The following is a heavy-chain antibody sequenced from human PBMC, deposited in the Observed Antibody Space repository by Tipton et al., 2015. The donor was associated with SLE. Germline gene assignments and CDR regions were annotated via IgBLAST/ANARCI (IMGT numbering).Heavy chain of an antibody. D-gene: IGHD6-19*01. CDR2: ISGNGLNT. CDR3: TKTPGDSSGVPPSFYYYYYFDV. CDR1: GFNFRSYA. J-gene: IGHJ6*03. V-gene: IGHV3-23*01. Sequence: GSLRLSCAASGFNFRSYAMSWVRQAPGKALEWVSLISGNGLNTYSADSVKGRFTISRDNSQNTVYLDMNSLRAEDTAIYYCTKTPGDSSGVPPSFYYYYYFDVWGKGTTVTVSS.